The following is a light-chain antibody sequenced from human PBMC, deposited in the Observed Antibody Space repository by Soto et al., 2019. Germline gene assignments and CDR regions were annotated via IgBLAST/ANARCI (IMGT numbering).Light chain of an antibody. CDR2: DAS. Sequence: EIVMTQSPATLSVSPGEGATLSCKASQNVYNNLAWYQQRPGQPPRLLIYDASTRATGISARFSGSGYGTEFTLTISSLQSEDFAVYFCQQWRNWPLTFGGG. J-gene: IGKJ4*01. CDR1: QNVYNN. CDR3: QQWRNWPLT. V-gene: IGKV3-15*01.